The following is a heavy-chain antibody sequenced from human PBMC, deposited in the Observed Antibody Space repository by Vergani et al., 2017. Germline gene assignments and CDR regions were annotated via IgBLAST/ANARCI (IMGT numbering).Heavy chain of an antibody. D-gene: IGHD3-9*01. CDR2: IYRTGRT. V-gene: IGHV4-38-2*01. CDR1: GYSISSGYY. J-gene: IGHJ4*02. CDR3: ARRSGIVYDIFSGTKYFFDF. Sequence: QVQLQESGPGLVKPSETLSLTCAVSGYSISSGYYWDWIRQPPGKGLEWIGSIYRTGRTHFNPSLKSRVTISVDTSNNHFSLRLNSLTAADTAVYYCARRSGIVYDIFSGTKYFFDFWGQGTLVTVSS.